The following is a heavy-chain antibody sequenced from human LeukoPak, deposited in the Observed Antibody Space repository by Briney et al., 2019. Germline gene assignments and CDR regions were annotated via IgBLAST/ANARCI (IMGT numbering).Heavy chain of an antibody. V-gene: IGHV3-23*01. Sequence: GGSLRLSCAASGFTFSSYAMSWVRQAPGKGLEWVSAISGSGGSTYYADSVKGRFTISRDNSKNTLYLQMNSLRTEDTAVYYCAKARIWWELPTDWGQGTLVTVSS. CDR2: ISGSGGST. D-gene: IGHD1-26*01. J-gene: IGHJ4*02. CDR3: AKARIWWELPTD. CDR1: GFTFSSYA.